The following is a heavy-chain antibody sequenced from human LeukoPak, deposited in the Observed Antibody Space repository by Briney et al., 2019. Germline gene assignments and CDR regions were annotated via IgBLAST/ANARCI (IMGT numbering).Heavy chain of an antibody. V-gene: IGHV3-66*01. CDR2: IYSGGSA. CDR1: GFTVSSSF. D-gene: IGHD3-22*01. J-gene: IGHJ4*02. Sequence: GGSLRLSCAASGFTVSSSFMNWVRQAPGKGLEWVSLIYSGGSAYYADSVKGRFTISGDNSKNTLYLQMNSLRAEDTAVYYCARERNYDSSGYSDYWGQGTLVTVSS. CDR3: ARERNYDSSGYSDY.